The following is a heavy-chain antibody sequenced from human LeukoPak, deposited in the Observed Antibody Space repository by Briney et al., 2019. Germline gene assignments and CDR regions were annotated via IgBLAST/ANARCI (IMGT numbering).Heavy chain of an antibody. V-gene: IGHV4-39*07. Sequence: SETLSRTCTVSGGSISSSSYYWGWIRQPPGKGLEWIGSIYYSGSTYYNPSLKSRVTMSVDTSKNQFSLKLSSVTAADTAVYYCARDLGGPYYDILTGYPDAFDIWSQGTMVTVSS. J-gene: IGHJ3*02. CDR1: GGSISSSSYY. D-gene: IGHD3-9*01. CDR3: ARDLGGPYYDILTGYPDAFDI. CDR2: IYYSGST.